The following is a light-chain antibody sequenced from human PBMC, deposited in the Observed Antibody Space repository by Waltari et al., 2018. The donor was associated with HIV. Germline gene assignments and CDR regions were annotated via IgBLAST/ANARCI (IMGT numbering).Light chain of an antibody. CDR3: QAWDSSTDYV. V-gene: IGLV3-1*01. CDR1: KLGDKY. J-gene: IGLJ1*01. CDR2: QDS. Sequence: SYELTQPPSVSVSPGQTASITCSGDKLGDKYACWYQQKPGQSPVLVIYQDSKRPSSIPERVSGSNSGNTATLTISGTQAMDEADYYCQAWDSSTDYVFGTGTKVTVL.